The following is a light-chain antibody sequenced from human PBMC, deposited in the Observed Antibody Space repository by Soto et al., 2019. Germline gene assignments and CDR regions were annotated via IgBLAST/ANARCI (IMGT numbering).Light chain of an antibody. J-gene: IGLJ1*01. V-gene: IGLV2-14*01. CDR1: SSDVGGYNY. CDR3: SSYTSSSTLYV. Sequence: SSLPQPSSVSVSPGQSITISCPGTSSDVGGYNYVSWYQQHPGKAPKLMIYDVSNRPSGVSNRFSGSKSGNTASLTISGLQAEDEADYYCSSYTSSSTLYVFGTGTKVTVL. CDR2: DVS.